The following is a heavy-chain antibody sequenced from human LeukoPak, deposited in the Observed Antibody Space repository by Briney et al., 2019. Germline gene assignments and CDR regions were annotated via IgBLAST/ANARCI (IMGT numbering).Heavy chain of an antibody. J-gene: IGHJ6*02. CDR2: INHSGST. CDR3: ASSGETTVTTYYYYGMDV. Sequence: SETLSLTCAVYGGSFSGYYWSWIRPPPGKGLEWIGEINHSGSTNYNPSLKSRVTISVDTSKNQFSLKLSSVTAADTAVYYCASSGETTVTTYYYYGMDVWGQGTTVTVSS. CDR1: GGSFSGYY. D-gene: IGHD4-17*01. V-gene: IGHV4-34*01.